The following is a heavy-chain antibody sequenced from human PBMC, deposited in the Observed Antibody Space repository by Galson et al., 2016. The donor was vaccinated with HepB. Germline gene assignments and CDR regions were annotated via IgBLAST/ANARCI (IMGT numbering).Heavy chain of an antibody. CDR2: IWYDGSNT. J-gene: IGHJ6*04. Sequence: SLRLSCAASRFTFSDHAMHWVRQAPGRGLEWVAVIWYDGSNTYYRDSVKGRFTISRDNSKNTLSLQMNSLRAEDTAMYYCARGQGASRYMEYSYFFMDVWCKGTTLIVSP. CDR1: RFTFSDHA. D-gene: IGHD5-18*01. V-gene: IGHV3-33*01. CDR3: ARGQGASRYMEYSYFFMDV.